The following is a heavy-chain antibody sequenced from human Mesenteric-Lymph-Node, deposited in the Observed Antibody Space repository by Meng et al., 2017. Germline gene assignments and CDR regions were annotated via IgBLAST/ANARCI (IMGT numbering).Heavy chain of an antibody. V-gene: IGHV3-7*01. Sequence: GESLKISCAASGFTFTSYGMSWVRQAPGKGLEWVANINEDGSEKYYLDSVKGRFTISRDNGKNSLYLQMNSLRAEDTAVYYCARDRRSSGWYGGMDVWGQGTTVTVSS. CDR1: GFTFTSYG. D-gene: IGHD6-19*01. CDR3: ARDRRSSGWYGGMDV. CDR2: INEDGSEK. J-gene: IGHJ6*02.